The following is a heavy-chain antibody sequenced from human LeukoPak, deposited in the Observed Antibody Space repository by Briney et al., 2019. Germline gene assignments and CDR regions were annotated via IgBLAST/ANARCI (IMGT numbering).Heavy chain of an antibody. CDR2: VYYSART. V-gene: IGHV4-59*01. J-gene: IGHJ4*02. CDR3: AKLGSPRAY. CDR1: GGCIGTYY. Sequence: AETLSLTCTVSGGCIGTYYWSWIRQPPGKGLEWIGYVYYSARTDYNPSLESRATISVDASKNQFSLKVRSVTAQDTAVYYCAKLGSPRAYWGQGILVTVSS. D-gene: IGHD1-26*01.